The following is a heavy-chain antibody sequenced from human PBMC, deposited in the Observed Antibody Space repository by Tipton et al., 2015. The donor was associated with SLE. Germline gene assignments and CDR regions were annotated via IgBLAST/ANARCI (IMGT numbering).Heavy chain of an antibody. CDR2: IYYSGST. V-gene: IGHV4-39*07. Sequence: TLSLTCTVSGGSISSSSYYWGWIRQPPGKGLEWIGSIYYSGSTYYNPSLKSRVTISVDTSKNQFSLKLSSVTAADTAVYYCARRRARQQLEEDAFDIWGQGTMVTVSS. D-gene: IGHD6-13*01. CDR1: GGSISSSSYY. J-gene: IGHJ3*02. CDR3: ARRRARQQLEEDAFDI.